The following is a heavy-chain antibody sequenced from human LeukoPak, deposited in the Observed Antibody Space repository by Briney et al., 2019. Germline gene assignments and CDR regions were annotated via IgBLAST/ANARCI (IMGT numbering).Heavy chain of an antibody. Sequence: GGSLRLSCAASGFTFNNYWMSWVRQAPGKGLERVANIKQDGSERYSVDSVKGRFTISRDNAKNSLYLQMKSLRAEDTAVYYCARYSGSYHGFDYWGQGTLVTVSS. J-gene: IGHJ4*02. CDR1: GFTFNNYW. D-gene: IGHD1-26*01. V-gene: IGHV3-7*01. CDR2: IKQDGSER. CDR3: ARYSGSYHGFDY.